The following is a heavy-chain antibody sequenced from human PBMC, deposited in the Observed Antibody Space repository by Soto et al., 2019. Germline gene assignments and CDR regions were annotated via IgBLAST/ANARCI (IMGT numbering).Heavy chain of an antibody. D-gene: IGHD3-22*01. CDR2: ISPYDGNT. CDR3: ARGGYYDSSGSRNYHYYGMNV. J-gene: IGHJ6*02. Sequence: QVQLVQSGGEVKKPGASVKVSCKASGYTFSSYGINWVRQAPGQGLEWLGWISPYDGNTKYAQILQGRVSMTTDTSTKTAYMEVRCLRSDDTAVYYCARGGYYDSSGSRNYHYYGMNVWGQGTTVTDSS. CDR1: GYTFSSYG. V-gene: IGHV1-18*01.